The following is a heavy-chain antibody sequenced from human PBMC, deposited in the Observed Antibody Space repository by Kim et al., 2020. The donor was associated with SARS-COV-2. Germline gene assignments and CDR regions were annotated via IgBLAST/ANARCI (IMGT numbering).Heavy chain of an antibody. CDR1: GGSISSGGYY. D-gene: IGHD3-10*01. CDR2: IYYSGST. V-gene: IGHV4-31*03. Sequence: SETLSLTCTVSGGSISSGGYYWSWIRQHPGKGLEWIGYIYYSGSTYYNPSLKSRVTISVDTSKNQFSLKLSSVTAADTAVYYCARDRELGIPVGFYYGMDVWGQGTTVTVSS. J-gene: IGHJ6*02. CDR3: ARDRELGIPVGFYYGMDV.